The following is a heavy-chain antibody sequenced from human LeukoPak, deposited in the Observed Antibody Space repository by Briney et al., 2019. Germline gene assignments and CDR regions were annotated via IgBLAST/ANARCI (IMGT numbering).Heavy chain of an antibody. D-gene: IGHD3-10*01. V-gene: IGHV4-39*07. Sequence: SETLSLTCTVSGGSISSRSYYWGWIRQPPGKGLEWIGSIYYSGSTYYNPSLKSRVTISVDTSKNQFSLKLSSVTAADTAVYYCARVTESYGSGRRHNYYYYYMDVWGKGTTVTISS. CDR1: GGSISSRSYY. CDR3: ARVTESYGSGRRHNYYYYYMDV. J-gene: IGHJ6*03. CDR2: IYYSGST.